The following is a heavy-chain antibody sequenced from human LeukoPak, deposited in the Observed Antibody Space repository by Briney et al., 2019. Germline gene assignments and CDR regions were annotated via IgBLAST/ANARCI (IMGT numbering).Heavy chain of an antibody. CDR3: AKAKTYYYGSGPDRDAFDI. D-gene: IGHD3-10*01. CDR2: IRYDGSNK. Sequence: GGSLRLSCAASGFTFSSYGMHWVRQAPGKGLEWVAFIRYDGSNKYYADSVKGRFTISRDNSKNTLYLQMNSLRAEDTAVYYCAKAKTYYYGSGPDRDAFDIWGQGTMVTVSS. CDR1: GFTFSSYG. J-gene: IGHJ3*02. V-gene: IGHV3-30*02.